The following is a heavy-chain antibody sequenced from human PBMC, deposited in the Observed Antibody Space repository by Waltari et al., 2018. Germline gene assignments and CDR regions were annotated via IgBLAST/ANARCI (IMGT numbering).Heavy chain of an antibody. CDR1: GGTFSSYA. D-gene: IGHD6-6*01. CDR2: IIPSFGTA. CDR3: AHSIAADGPLEFDY. Sequence: QVQLVQSGAEVKKPGSSVKVSCKASGGTFSSYAISWVRQAPGQGLEWMGGIIPSFGTANYAQKCQGRVTITADESTSTAYMELSSLRSEDTAVYYCAHSIAADGPLEFDYWGQGTLVTVSS. J-gene: IGHJ4*02. V-gene: IGHV1-69*01.